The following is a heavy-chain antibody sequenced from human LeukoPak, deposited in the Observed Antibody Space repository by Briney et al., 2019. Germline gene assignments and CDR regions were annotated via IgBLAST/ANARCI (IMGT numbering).Heavy chain of an antibody. J-gene: IGHJ6*03. CDR3: ARNGTMVRGVYDQYMDV. Sequence: SETLSLTCTVSGGSISSYSWSWIRQPPGKGLEWIGYIYYSGSTNYNPSLKSRVTISLDMSKNQLSLKLSSVTAADTAVYYCARNGTMVRGVYDQYMDVWGKGTTVTVSS. CDR1: GGSISSYS. CDR2: IYYSGST. V-gene: IGHV4-59*08. D-gene: IGHD3-10*01.